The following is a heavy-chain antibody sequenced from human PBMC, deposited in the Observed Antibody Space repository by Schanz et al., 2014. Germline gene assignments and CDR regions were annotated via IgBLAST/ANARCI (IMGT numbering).Heavy chain of an antibody. CDR2: IYSDGST. D-gene: IGHD3-22*01. CDR3: AKIRYDSSGYYLPYYGMDV. V-gene: IGHV3-66*01. J-gene: IGHJ6*02. Sequence: EVQVVESGGGLVQPGGSLRLSCAASGFTVSNNYMSWVRQAPGKGLECVSIIYSDGSTYYADSVKGRFTISRDNSKNTLYLQMNSLRAEDTAVYYCAKIRYDSSGYYLPYYGMDVWGQGTTVIVSS. CDR1: GFTVSNNY.